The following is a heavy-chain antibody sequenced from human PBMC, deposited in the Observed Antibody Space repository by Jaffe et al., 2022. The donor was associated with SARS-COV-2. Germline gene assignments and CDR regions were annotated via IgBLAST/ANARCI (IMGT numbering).Heavy chain of an antibody. V-gene: IGHV3-30-3*01. CDR1: GFTFSSYA. CDR2: ISYDGSNK. D-gene: IGHD7-27*01. CDR3: ARDSDVNWGSDQPGEDGMDV. J-gene: IGHJ6*02. Sequence: QVQLVESGGGVVQPGRSLRLSCAASGFTFSSYAMHWVRQAPGKGLEWVAVISYDGSNKYYADSVKGRFTISRDNSKNTLYLQMNSLRAEDTAVYYCARDSDVNWGSDQPGEDGMDVWGQGTTVTVSS.